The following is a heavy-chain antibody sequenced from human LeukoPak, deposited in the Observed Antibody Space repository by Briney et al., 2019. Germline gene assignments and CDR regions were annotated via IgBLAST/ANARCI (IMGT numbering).Heavy chain of an antibody. CDR1: GYTFTSYG. Sequence: ASVKVSCKASGYTFTSYGISWVRQAPGQGLEWMGWISAYNGNTNYAQKFQGRVTITRNTSISTAYMELSSLRSEDTAVYYCARAAAGLGGAFDIWGQGTMVTVSS. V-gene: IGHV1-18*01. CDR2: ISAYNGNT. CDR3: ARAAAGLGGAFDI. D-gene: IGHD6-13*01. J-gene: IGHJ3*02.